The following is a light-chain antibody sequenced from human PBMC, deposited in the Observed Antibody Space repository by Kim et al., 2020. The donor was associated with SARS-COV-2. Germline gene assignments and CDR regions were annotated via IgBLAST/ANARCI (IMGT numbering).Light chain of an antibody. CDR2: AAS. Sequence: DTQMTQSPSAMSAFVGDRVTITCRASQGINNYLAWFQQKPGKVPMRLMYAASSLQSGVPSRFSGSGSGTEFTLTISSLQPEGFATYYCLQHNSYPYTFGQGTKLEL. V-gene: IGKV1-17*03. J-gene: IGKJ2*01. CDR1: QGINNY. CDR3: LQHNSYPYT.